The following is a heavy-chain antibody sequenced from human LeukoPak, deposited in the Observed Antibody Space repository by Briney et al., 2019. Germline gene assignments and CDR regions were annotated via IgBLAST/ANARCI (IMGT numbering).Heavy chain of an antibody. D-gene: IGHD6-13*01. CDR1: GFTFSSYA. V-gene: IGHV3-23*01. Sequence: GGSLRLSGAASGFTFSSYAMSWVRQAPGEGLEWVSAISSNGDSTYSAASVKGRFIISRDNSKNTLYLQMSSLRAEDTAVYYCARDSRGVAAPDRWGQGTLVTASS. CDR3: ARDSRGVAAPDR. CDR2: ISSNGDST. J-gene: IGHJ5*02.